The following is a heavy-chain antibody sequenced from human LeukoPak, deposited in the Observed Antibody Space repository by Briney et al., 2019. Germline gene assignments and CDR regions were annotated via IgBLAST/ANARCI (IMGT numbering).Heavy chain of an antibody. CDR2: INAGNGNA. V-gene: IGHV1-3*01. D-gene: IGHD1-7*01. CDR1: GYTFTSYA. Sequence: ASVKVSCKASGYTFTSYAMHWVRQAPGQRLEWMGWINAGNGNAKYSQKFQGRVTITRDTSASTAYMELSSLRSEDTAVYYCASPSARNWNYVLNYWGQGTLVTVSS. CDR3: ASPSARNWNYVLNY. J-gene: IGHJ4*02.